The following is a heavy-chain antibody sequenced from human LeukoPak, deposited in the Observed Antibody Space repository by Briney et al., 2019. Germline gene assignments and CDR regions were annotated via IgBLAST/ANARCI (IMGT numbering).Heavy chain of an antibody. CDR2: VSGSGGST. V-gene: IGHV3-23*01. CDR1: GFTFSSYA. J-gene: IGHJ6*02. D-gene: IGHD1-1*01. Sequence: GGSLRLSCAASGFTFSSYAMSWVRQAPGKGLEWVSVVSGSGGSTSYVDSVKGRFTISRDNSKNTLYLQMNSLRAEDTAVYYCAKAQGLERRFYYYGMDVWGQGTTVTVSS. CDR3: AKAQGLERRFYYYGMDV.